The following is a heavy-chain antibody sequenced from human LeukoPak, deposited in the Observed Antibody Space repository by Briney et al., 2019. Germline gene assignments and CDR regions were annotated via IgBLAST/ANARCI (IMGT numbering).Heavy chain of an antibody. D-gene: IGHD7-27*01. CDR3: ASTGGEYQGAFDI. CDR2: IYYSGST. Sequence: PSETLSLTCTVSGGSISSYYWSWIRQPPGKGLEWIGYIYYSGSTNYNPSLKSRVTISVDTSKNQFSLKLSSVTAADTAVYYCASTGGEYQGAFDIWGQGTMVTVSS. CDR1: GGSISSYY. J-gene: IGHJ3*02. V-gene: IGHV4-59*01.